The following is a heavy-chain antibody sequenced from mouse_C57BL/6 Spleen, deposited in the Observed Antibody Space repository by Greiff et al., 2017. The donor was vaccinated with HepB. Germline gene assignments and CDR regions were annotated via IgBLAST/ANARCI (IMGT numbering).Heavy chain of an antibody. CDR3: VVWLRREGFDY. CDR1: GYSFTGYY. J-gene: IGHJ2*01. V-gene: IGHV1-42*01. Sequence: EVQLQQSGPELVKPGASVKISCKASGYSFTGYYMNWVKQSPEKSLEWIGEINPSTGGTTYNQKFKAKATLTVDKSSSTAYMQLKSLTSEDSAVYYCVVWLRREGFDYWGQGTTLTVSS. D-gene: IGHD2-2*01. CDR2: INPSTGGT.